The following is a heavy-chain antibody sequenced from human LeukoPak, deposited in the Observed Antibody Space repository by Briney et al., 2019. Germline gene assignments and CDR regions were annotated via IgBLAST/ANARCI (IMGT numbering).Heavy chain of an antibody. CDR3: ARSGYRATFDY. CDR1: GGFISSGGYS. J-gene: IGHJ4*02. Sequence: PSQTLSLTCAVSGGFISSGGYSWSWIRQPPGKGLEWIGYIYHSGSTYYNPSLKSRVTISVDRSKNQFSLKLSSVTAADTAVYYCARSGYRATFDYWGQGTLVTVSS. D-gene: IGHD6-25*01. CDR2: IYHSGST. V-gene: IGHV4-30-2*01.